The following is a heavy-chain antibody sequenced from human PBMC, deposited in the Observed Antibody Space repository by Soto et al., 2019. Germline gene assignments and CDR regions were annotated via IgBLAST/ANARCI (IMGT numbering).Heavy chain of an antibody. V-gene: IGHV5-51*01. Sequence: WESLTIACKVSGCSFTRYWIGWVRQMPGKGLEWMGIIYPGDSDTRYSPSFQGQVTISADKSISTAYLQWSSLKASDTAMYYCARHRFGEAFDIWGQGTMVPVSS. CDR3: ARHRFGEAFDI. D-gene: IGHD3-10*01. CDR1: GCSFTRYW. J-gene: IGHJ3*02. CDR2: IYPGDSDT.